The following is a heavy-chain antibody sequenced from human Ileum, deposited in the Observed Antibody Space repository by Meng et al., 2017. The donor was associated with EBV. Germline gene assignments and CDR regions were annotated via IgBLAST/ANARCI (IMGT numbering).Heavy chain of an antibody. CDR2: IRSKAYSSAT. CDR3: TRNLGYCSGGSCA. CDR1: GFTFSGST. D-gene: IGHD2-15*01. V-gene: IGHV3-73*02. J-gene: IGHJ5*02. Sequence: VQLVEAGGGLVHPGGSLKLSFAASGFTFSGSTMHWVRQASGKGLEWVGRIRSKAYSSATAYAASVKGRFTISRDDSKNTAYLQMNSLKTEDTAVYYCTRNLGYCSGGSCAWGQGTLVTVSS.